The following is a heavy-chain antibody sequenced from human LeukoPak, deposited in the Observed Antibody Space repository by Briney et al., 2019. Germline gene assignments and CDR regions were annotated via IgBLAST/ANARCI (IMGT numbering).Heavy chain of an antibody. Sequence: PGGSLRLSCAASGFTFSNYDMHWVRQAPGKGLEWVATIRYDGSKEDYADSVEGRFTISRDNSKNTLFLQVNSLRVEDTGVYYCAKDQEENGSGRLPYFDYWGQGTLVSVSS. CDR3: AKDQEENGSGRLPYFDY. CDR1: GFTFSNYD. CDR2: IRYDGSKE. D-gene: IGHD3-10*01. V-gene: IGHV3-30*02. J-gene: IGHJ4*02.